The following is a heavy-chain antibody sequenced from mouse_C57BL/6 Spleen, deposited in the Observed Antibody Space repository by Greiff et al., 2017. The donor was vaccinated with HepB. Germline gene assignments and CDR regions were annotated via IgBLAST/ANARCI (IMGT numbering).Heavy chain of an antibody. V-gene: IGHV1-19*01. CDR3: AREGLPTFFYYAMDY. CDR1: GYTFTDYY. D-gene: IGHD5-1*01. J-gene: IGHJ4*01. CDR2: INPYNGGT. Sequence: EVQLQQSGPVLVKPGASVKMSCKASGYTFTDYYMNWVKQSHGKSLEWIGVINPYNGGTSYNQKFKGKATLTVDKSSSTAYMELNSLTSEDSAVYYCAREGLPTFFYYAMDYWGQGTSVTVSS.